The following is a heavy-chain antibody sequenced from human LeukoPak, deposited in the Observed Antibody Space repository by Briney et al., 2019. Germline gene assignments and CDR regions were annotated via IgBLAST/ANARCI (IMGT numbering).Heavy chain of an antibody. CDR2: IIPIFGTA. CDR1: GGTFSSYA. D-gene: IGHD2-2*01. J-gene: IGHJ5*02. CDR3: ASHRGCSSTSCYSVAFDP. Sequence: SVKVSCKASGGTFSSYAISWVRQAPGQGLEWMGGIIPIFGTANYAQKFQGRVTITADESTSTAYMELSSLRSEDTAVYYCASHRGCSSTSCYSVAFDPWGQGTLVTVSS. V-gene: IGHV1-69*13.